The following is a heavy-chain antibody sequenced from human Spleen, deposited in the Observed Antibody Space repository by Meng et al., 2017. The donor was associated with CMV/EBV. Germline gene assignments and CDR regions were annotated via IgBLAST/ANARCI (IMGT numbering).Heavy chain of an antibody. D-gene: IGHD2-2*01. V-gene: IGHV3-7*01. CDR1: GFTFSSYW. CDR2: IKQDGSEK. CDR3: ARDSGHGYCSSTSCRDAFDI. Sequence: GESLKISCAASGFTFSSYWMTWVRQAPGKGLEWVANIKQDGSEKYYVDSVKGRFTISRDNAKNSLYLQMNSLRAEDTAVYYCARDSGHGYCSSTSCRDAFDIWGQGTMVTVSS. J-gene: IGHJ3*02.